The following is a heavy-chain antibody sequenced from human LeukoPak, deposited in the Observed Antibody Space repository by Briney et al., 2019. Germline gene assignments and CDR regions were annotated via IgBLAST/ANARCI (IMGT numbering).Heavy chain of an antibody. CDR3: AKGRSIGLPPFDY. J-gene: IGHJ4*02. Sequence: GGSLRLSCAASGFTFSSYEMNWVRQAPGKGLEWVSYISSSGSTIYYADSVKGRFTISRDNSKNTLYLQMNSLRAEDTAVYYCAKGRSIGLPPFDYWGQGTLVTVSS. CDR1: GFTFSSYE. D-gene: IGHD6-6*01. V-gene: IGHV3-48*03. CDR2: ISSSGSTI.